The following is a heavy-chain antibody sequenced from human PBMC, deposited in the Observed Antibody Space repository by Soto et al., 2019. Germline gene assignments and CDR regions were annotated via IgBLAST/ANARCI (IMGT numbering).Heavy chain of an antibody. V-gene: IGHV1-69*12. CDR1: GGTFSSYA. Sequence: QVQLVQSGAGVKKPESSVKVSCKASGGTFSSYAISWVRQAPGQGLEWMGGIIPIFGTANYAQKFQGRVTITADESTSTAYMELSSLRSEDTAVYYCASTDCTIGVCYIIGGNWGQGTLVTVSS. J-gene: IGHJ4*02. D-gene: IGHD2-8*01. CDR2: IIPIFGTA. CDR3: ASTDCTIGVCYIIGGN.